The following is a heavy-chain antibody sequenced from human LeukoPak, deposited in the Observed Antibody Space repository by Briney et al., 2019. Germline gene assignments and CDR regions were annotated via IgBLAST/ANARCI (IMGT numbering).Heavy chain of an antibody. CDR3: ARGFYSSGWYYFDY. V-gene: IGHV4-59*01. J-gene: IGHJ4*02. Sequence: PSETLSLTCTVSGGAISSYYWSWIRQPPGKGLEWIGYIYYSGSTNYNPSLKSLVTISVDTSKNQFSLKLSSVTAADTDVYYCARGFYSSGWYYFDYWAQGTLVTVSS. CDR2: IYYSGST. D-gene: IGHD6-19*01. CDR1: GGAISSYY.